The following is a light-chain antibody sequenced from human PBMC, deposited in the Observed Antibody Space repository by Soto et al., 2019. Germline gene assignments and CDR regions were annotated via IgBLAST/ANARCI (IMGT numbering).Light chain of an antibody. J-gene: IGLJ3*02. CDR2: DVS. V-gene: IGLV2-14*03. CDR1: SSDVGDYNY. CDR3: SLYATSSTLEWV. Sequence: QSALTQPASVSGSPGQSITISCTGASSDVGDYNYVSWYQHHPGKAPKLVIYDVSSRPSGVSGRFSGSKSGNTASLTISGLQAEDEADYYCSLYATSSTLEWVFGGGTKLTVL.